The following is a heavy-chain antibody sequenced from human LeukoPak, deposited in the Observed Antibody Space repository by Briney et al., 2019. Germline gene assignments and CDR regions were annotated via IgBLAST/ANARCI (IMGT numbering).Heavy chain of an antibody. CDR2: ISSSSSTI. J-gene: IGHJ4*02. CDR1: GFTFSSYS. Sequence: QPGGSLRLSCAASGFTFSSYSMNWVRQAPGKGLEWVSYISSSSSTIYYADSVKGRFTISRDNAKNSLYLQMNSLRAEDTAVYYCARGGDFIWSGHLFDYWGQGTLVTVSS. CDR3: ARGGDFIWSGHLFDY. V-gene: IGHV3-48*04. D-gene: IGHD3-3*01.